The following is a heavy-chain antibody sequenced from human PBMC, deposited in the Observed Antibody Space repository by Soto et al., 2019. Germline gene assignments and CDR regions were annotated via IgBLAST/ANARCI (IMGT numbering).Heavy chain of an antibody. CDR1: GGTFGSFK. D-gene: IGHD3-10*02. CDR2: VIPMFDTT. J-gene: IGHJ4*02. Sequence: QVHLVQSGAEVKFPGSSVRVSCKASGGTFGSFKINWVRQAPGQGLEWMGGVIPMFDTTLYAQRFQGRLTVTADEPTRTAYMELTSLTSEDTAVYYCAADGHVGQKYYFDFWGQGTLVTVSA. V-gene: IGHV1-69*01. CDR3: AADGHVGQKYYFDF.